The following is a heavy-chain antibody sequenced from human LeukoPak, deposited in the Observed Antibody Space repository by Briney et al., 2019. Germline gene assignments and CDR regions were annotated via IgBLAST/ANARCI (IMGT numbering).Heavy chain of an antibody. J-gene: IGHJ4*02. Sequence: ASVRVSCKPSGYTFGNFGVNWVRQAPGQGLEWMGWISGNNDNPNYGQKFQGRFTVTTDLSTSTAYMELRNLTFDDTAVYYCARDGTSTDDYWGQGTLVTVSS. CDR3: ARDGTSTDDY. D-gene: IGHD2-2*01. V-gene: IGHV1-18*01. CDR2: ISGNNDNP. CDR1: GYTFGNFG.